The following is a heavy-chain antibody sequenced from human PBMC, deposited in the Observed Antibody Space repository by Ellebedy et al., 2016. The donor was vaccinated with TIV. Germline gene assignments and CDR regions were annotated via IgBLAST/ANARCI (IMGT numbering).Heavy chain of an antibody. CDR1: GFTFSSYA. CDR2: ISSNGGDT. Sequence: PGGSLRLSCSASGFTFSSYAMHWVRQAPGKGLEYVSAISSNGGDTYYADSVKGRFTISRDNSKNTLYLQMSNLRAEDTAVYYCVKDSLYSSSWYNYFDPWGQGTLVTVSS. D-gene: IGHD6-13*01. V-gene: IGHV3-64D*06. J-gene: IGHJ5*02. CDR3: VKDSLYSSSWYNYFDP.